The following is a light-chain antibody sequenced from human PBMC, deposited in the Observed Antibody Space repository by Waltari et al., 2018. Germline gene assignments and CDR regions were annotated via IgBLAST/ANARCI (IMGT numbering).Light chain of an antibody. CDR1: QSVGRS. J-gene: IGKJ1*01. CDR2: DAF. V-gene: IGKV3-20*01. CDR3: QMYLRLPVT. Sequence: VLSQSPATLSLSTGESVTLSCRARQSVGRSLAWDQQRPGKAPRLLLYDAFSRANGVADRFSGSGSGTDFSLTISRLDPEDFAVYYCQMYLRLPVTFGQGTKVEIK.